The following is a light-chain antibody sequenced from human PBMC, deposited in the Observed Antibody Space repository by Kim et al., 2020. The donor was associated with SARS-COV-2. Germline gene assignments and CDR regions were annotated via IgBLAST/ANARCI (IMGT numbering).Light chain of an antibody. CDR1: SNNVGRQG. Sequence: QAGLTQSPSVSKDLRQTATLTCTGNSNNVGRQGVSWLQQHQGHPPKLLSYRDNIRPSGISERLSASRSGSTASLIIKELQADDEADYYCAAWDVSLNAVVFGGGTQLTVL. CDR3: AAWDVSLNAVV. CDR2: RDN. V-gene: IGLV10-54*01. J-gene: IGLJ3*02.